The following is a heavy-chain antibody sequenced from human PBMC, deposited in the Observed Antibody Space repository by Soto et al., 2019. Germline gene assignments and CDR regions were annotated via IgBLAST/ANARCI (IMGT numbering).Heavy chain of an antibody. CDR3: VPSRGGHGSPFDC. D-gene: IGHD3-10*01. V-gene: IGHV2-5*02. J-gene: IGHJ4*02. CDR2: IYWDDDK. CDR1: GFSLSASGVG. Sequence: QITLEESGPTLVKPTQTLMLTCTFSGFSLSASGVGVGWTRQPPGKTPEWLALIYWDDDKRYSPSLRNRLTITKASSKTQVVLTLTNRDPVDTATYYCVPSRGGHGSPFDCWGQGTLVTVSS.